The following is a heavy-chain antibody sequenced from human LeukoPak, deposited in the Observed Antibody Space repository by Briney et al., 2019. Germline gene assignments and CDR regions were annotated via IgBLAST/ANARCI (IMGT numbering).Heavy chain of an antibody. J-gene: IGHJ4*02. CDR3: ARALRGSSGYDWGFDS. Sequence: PGGSLRLSCAASGFTFSSYGMHWVRQAPGKGLEWVAVIWYDGSNKYYADSVKGRFTISRDNSKNTLYLQMNSLRAEDTAVYYCARALRGSSGYDWGFDSWGQGTLVTVS. CDR2: IWYDGSNK. CDR1: GFTFSSYG. D-gene: IGHD5-12*01. V-gene: IGHV3-33*01.